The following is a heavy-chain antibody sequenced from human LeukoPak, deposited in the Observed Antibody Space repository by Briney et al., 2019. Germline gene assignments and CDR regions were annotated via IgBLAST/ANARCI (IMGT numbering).Heavy chain of an antibody. CDR3: AGNSYGFWFDP. D-gene: IGHD5-18*01. J-gene: IGHJ5*02. CDR2: ISAYNGNT. CDR1: GYTFTTYA. V-gene: IGHV1-18*01. Sequence: ASVKVSCKASGYTFTTYAISWVRQAPGQGLEWMGWISAYNGNTNYAQKLQGRVTMTTDTSTSTAYMELRSLRSDDTAVYYCAGNSYGFWFDPWGQGTLVTVSS.